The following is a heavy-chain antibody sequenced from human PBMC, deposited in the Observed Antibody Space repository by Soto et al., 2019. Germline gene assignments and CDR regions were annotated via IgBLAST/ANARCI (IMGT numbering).Heavy chain of an antibody. CDR3: ARRRAEYSSGWYLNAFDY. J-gene: IGHJ4*02. V-gene: IGHV4-39*01. Sequence: QLQLQESGPGLVKPSETLSLTCTVSGGSISSSSYYWGWIRQPPGKGLEWIGSIYYSGSTYYNPSLKSRVTISVDTSKNQFSLKLSSVTAADTAVYYCARRRAEYSSGWYLNAFDYWGQGTLVTVSS. CDR2: IYYSGST. D-gene: IGHD6-19*01. CDR1: GGSISSSSYY.